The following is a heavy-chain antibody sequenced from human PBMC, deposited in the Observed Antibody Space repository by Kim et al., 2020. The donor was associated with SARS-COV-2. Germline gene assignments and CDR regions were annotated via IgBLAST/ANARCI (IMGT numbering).Heavy chain of an antibody. Sequence: GGSLRLSCAASGFTFSNAWMSWVRQAPGKGLEWVGRIKSKTDGGTTDYAAPVKGRFTISRDDSKNTLYLQMNSLKTEDTAVYYCTTDLYYYDSSGYYYVYYFDYWGQGTLVTVSS. CDR2: IKSKTDGGTT. D-gene: IGHD3-22*01. CDR3: TTDLYYYDSSGYYYVYYFDY. V-gene: IGHV3-15*01. J-gene: IGHJ4*02. CDR1: GFTFSNAW.